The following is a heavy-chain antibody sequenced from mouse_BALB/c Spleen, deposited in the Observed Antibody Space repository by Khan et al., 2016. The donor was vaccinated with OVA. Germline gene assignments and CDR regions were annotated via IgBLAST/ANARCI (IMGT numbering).Heavy chain of an antibody. CDR2: INPYNGFT. V-gene: IGHV1-18*01. CDR3: ASGNYYGSNSWFAY. D-gene: IGHD1-1*01. CDR1: GYSFTDYT. Sequence: VQLQQSGPELVKPGASMKISCKASGYSFTDYTMNWVKQSHGKNLEWIGLINPYNGFTTYNQKFKGKATLTVDKSSSTAYMELLSLTSEDSAVYFCASGNYYGSNSWFAYWGQGTVVTVSA. J-gene: IGHJ3*01.